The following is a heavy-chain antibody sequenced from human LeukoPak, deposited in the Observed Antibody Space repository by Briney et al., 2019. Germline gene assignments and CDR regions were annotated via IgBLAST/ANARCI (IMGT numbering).Heavy chain of an antibody. CDR3: ARGVDYGDYGDYYYGMDV. V-gene: IGHV1-46*01. CDR2: INPSGGST. J-gene: IGHJ6*02. D-gene: IGHD4-17*01. CDR1: GYTFTSYY. Sequence: ASVKVSCKASGYTFTSYYMHWVRQAPGQGLEWMGIINPSGGSTSYAQKFQGRVTMTRDTSTSTVYMELSSLRSEDTPVYNCARGVDYGDYGDYYYGMDVWGQGTTVTVSS.